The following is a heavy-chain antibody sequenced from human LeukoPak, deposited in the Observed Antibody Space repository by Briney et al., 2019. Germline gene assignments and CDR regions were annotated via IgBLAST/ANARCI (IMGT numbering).Heavy chain of an antibody. J-gene: IGHJ4*02. V-gene: IGHV4-59*08. CDR2: IYYSSYS. CDR3: ARHSIASDGARLFDY. Sequence: SETLSLTCTVPGASITSYYWAWLRQPPGKGLEWFGYIYYSSYSNYNASLKSRVPMSVDTSKNQFSLNLTSVTAADTAVYYCARHSIASDGARLFDYWGRGTLVTVYS. CDR1: GASITSYY. D-gene: IGHD2-21*01.